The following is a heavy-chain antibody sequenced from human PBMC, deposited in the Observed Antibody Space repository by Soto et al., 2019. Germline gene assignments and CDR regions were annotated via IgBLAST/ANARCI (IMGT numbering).Heavy chain of an antibody. CDR1: GYTFSNYD. D-gene: IGHD5-12*01. CDR2: LNPNTDKT. CDR3: ARGIKGLPPSAFDI. Sequence: SVKVSCKASGYTFSNYDINWVRQATGQGLEWMGWLNPNTDKTGSAQKFQGRVTMTRNTSLSTAYLELSGLRSDDAAVYYCARGIKGLPPSAFDIWGQGTRVTVSS. V-gene: IGHV1-8*01. J-gene: IGHJ3*02.